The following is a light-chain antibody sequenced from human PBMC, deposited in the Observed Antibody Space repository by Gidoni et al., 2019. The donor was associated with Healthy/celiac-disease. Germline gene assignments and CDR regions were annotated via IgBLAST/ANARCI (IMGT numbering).Light chain of an antibody. CDR1: QSVLYSSNNKNY. J-gene: IGKJ4*01. CDR3: QQYYSTPLT. V-gene: IGKV4-1*01. CDR2: WAS. Sequence: DIVMTQPPDPLAVSLGERATINCKSSQSVLYSSNNKNYLAWYQQKPGQPPKLLIYWASTRESGVPDRFSGRGSGTDFTLTISSLQAGDVAVYYCQQYYSTPLTFGGGTKVEIK.